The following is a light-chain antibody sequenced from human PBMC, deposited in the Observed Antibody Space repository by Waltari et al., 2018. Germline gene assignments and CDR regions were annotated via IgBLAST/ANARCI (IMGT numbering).Light chain of an antibody. V-gene: IGKV4-1*01. CDR1: QSVLYSSNNKNY. J-gene: IGKJ1*01. Sequence: DIVMTQSPDSLAVSLGERATINCKSSQSVLYSSNNKNYLAWYQQKPGQPPKLLIYWASTRESGVPDRFSVSGSGTDFTLTISSLQAEDVAVYYGQQYYSTPWTFGQGTKVEIK. CDR2: WAS. CDR3: QQYYSTPWT.